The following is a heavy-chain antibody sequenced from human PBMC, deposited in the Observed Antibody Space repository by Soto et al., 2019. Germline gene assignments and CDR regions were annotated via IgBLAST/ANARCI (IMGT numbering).Heavy chain of an antibody. CDR2: ISYDGSNK. D-gene: IGHD2-8*02. Sequence: GGSLRLSCAASGFTFSSYAMHWVRQAPGKGLEWVAVISYDGSNKYYADSVKGRFTISRDNSKNTLYLQMNSLRAEDTAVYYCARDIVLPERNPNYYYYGMDVWGQGTTVTVSS. J-gene: IGHJ6*02. CDR3: ARDIVLPERNPNYYYYGMDV. CDR1: GFTFSSYA. V-gene: IGHV3-30-3*01.